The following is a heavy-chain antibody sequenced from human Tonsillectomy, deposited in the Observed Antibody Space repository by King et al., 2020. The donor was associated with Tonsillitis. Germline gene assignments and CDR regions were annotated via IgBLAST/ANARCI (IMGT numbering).Heavy chain of an antibody. CDR3: AKARRYDSRAPYCGIDV. V-gene: IGHV3-30*18. D-gene: IGHD5-12*01. Sequence: QLQESGGGVVQPGRSLRLSCAASGFTFSNYGMHWVRQAPGKGLEWVAVISYDGSNKYYADSVKGRFTISRDNSKNTLYLQMNSLRAEDTAVYYCAKARRYDSRAPYCGIDVWGQGTTVTVSS. J-gene: IGHJ6*02. CDR1: GFTFSNYG. CDR2: ISYDGSNK.